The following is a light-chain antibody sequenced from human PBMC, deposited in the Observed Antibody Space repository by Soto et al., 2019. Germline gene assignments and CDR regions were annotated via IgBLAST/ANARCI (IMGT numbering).Light chain of an antibody. V-gene: IGKV1-39*01. CDR2: AAS. CDR3: QQSYSTPFT. J-gene: IGKJ4*01. Sequence: DIQMTQSPSSLSASVGDRVTITCRASQSISSYLNWYQQIPGKAPKLLIYAASSLQSGVPSRFSGSGSGTDFTLTISSLQPEDFATYYCQQSYSTPFTFGGGTKVEIK. CDR1: QSISSY.